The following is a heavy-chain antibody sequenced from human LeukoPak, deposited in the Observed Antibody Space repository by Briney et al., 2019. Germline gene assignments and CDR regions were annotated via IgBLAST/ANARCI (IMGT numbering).Heavy chain of an antibody. Sequence: GGSLRLSCAASGFTFSTYSMNWVRQAPGKGLEWVSSISSSSSYIYYADSVEGRFTISRDNAKNSLYLQMNSLRAEDTAVYYCAGVQGGNYYYMDVWGKGTTVTVSS. D-gene: IGHD3-16*01. CDR2: ISSSSSYI. V-gene: IGHV3-21*01. J-gene: IGHJ6*03. CDR1: GFTFSTYS. CDR3: AGVQGGNYYYMDV.